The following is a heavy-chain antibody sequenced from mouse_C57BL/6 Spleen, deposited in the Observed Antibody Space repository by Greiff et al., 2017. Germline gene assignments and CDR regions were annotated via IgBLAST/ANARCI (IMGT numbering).Heavy chain of an antibody. Sequence: VQLQQPGAELVMPGASVKLSCKASGYTFTSYWMHWVKQRPGQGLEWIGEIDPSDSYTNYNQKFKGKSTLTVDKSSSTAYMQLSSLTSEDSAVYYCARSAQFITTVVAHFDYWGQGTTLTVSS. J-gene: IGHJ2*01. D-gene: IGHD1-1*01. CDR2: IDPSDSYT. V-gene: IGHV1-69*01. CDR3: ARSAQFITTVVAHFDY. CDR1: GYTFTSYW.